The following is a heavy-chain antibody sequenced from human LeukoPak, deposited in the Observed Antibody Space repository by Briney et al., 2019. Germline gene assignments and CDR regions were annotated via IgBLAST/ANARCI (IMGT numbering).Heavy chain of an antibody. V-gene: IGHV4-39*02. D-gene: IGHD3-22*01. CDR3: ARDDWDSSGYYPTLN. CDR2: ISYSGST. Sequence: PSETLSLTCTVSGGSISSSNNYWGWIRQAPGKGLEWVGTISYSGSTYYNPSLKIRVTISIDTSKTQFSLKLSSVTAADTAVYYCARDDWDSSGYYPTLNWGQGTLVTVSS. J-gene: IGHJ4*02. CDR1: GGSISSSNNY.